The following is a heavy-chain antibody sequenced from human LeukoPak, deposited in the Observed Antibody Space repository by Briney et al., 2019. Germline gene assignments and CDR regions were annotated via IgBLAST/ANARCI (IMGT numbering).Heavy chain of an antibody. CDR3: TTIAAAGQADY. D-gene: IGHD6-13*01. V-gene: IGHV3-15*01. CDR2: IRSNADGGTT. J-gene: IGHJ4*02. CDR1: GFTFSSYA. Sequence: GGSLRLSCAASGFTFSSYAMSWVRQAPGKGLEWVGRIRSNADGGTTDYAAPVKGRFAMSRDDSKNTLYLQMNSLKTEDTAVYYCTTIAAAGQADYWGQGTLVTVSS.